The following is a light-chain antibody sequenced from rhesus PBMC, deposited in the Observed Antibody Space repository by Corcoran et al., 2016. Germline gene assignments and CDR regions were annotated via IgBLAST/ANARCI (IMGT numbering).Light chain of an antibody. CDR3: YQHSSGLT. Sequence: QVILTQSPATLSLSPGERATLSCRASQSVSRYLVWYQQKPGQAPRLLIYGASSRATGIPEMFSGSGAGTDFTLTISRLEHEDVGVYHCYQHSSGLTFGGGTKVELK. J-gene: IGKJ4*01. V-gene: IGKV3-10*01. CDR1: QSVSRY. CDR2: GAS.